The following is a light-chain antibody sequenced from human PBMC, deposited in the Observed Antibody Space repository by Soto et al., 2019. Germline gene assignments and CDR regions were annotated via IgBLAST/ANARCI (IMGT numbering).Light chain of an antibody. V-gene: IGKV1-5*01. J-gene: IGKJ2*01. CDR2: DAS. CDR3: QQYNSYSYT. CDR1: QSISSW. Sequence: DIQMTQSPSTLSASVGDRVTMTCRASQSISSWLAWYQQKPGKAPKLLIYDASSLESGVPSRFSGSGSGTEFTLTISSLQPDDFATYYCQQYNSYSYTLGQGTKVDI.